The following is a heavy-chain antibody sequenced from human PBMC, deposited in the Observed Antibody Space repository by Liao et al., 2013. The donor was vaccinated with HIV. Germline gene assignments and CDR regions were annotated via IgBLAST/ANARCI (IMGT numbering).Heavy chain of an antibody. J-gene: IGHJ4*02. Sequence: QVQLQESGPGLVKPSQTLSLTCTVSGGSISSGSYYWSWIRQPPGKGLEWIGEINHSGSTNYNPSLKSRVTISVDTSKNQFSLKLSSVTAADTAVYYCARGPDFWSLRYFDYWGQGTLVTVSS. CDR1: GGSISSGSYY. D-gene: IGHD3-3*01. V-gene: IGHV4-39*07. CDR2: INHSGST. CDR3: ARGPDFWSLRYFDY.